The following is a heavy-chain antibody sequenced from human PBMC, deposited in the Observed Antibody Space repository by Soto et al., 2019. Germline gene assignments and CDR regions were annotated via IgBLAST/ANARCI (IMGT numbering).Heavy chain of an antibody. D-gene: IGHD1-1*01. CDR2: ISSSSSTI. Sequence: GGSLRLSCAASGFTFSSYSMNWVRQAPGKGLEWVSYISSSSSTIYYADSVKGRFTISRNNAESSLSLQMNSLRDEDTAVYYCARGGAYIDYNLVDYFAHWGRGTLVTVSS. CDR1: GFTFSSYS. J-gene: IGHJ4*02. V-gene: IGHV3-48*02. CDR3: ARGGAYIDYNLVDYFAH.